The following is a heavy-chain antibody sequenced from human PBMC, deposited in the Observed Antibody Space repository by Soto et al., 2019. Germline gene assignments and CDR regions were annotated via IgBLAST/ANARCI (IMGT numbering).Heavy chain of an antibody. CDR3: ARSFMVPADFFDY. Sequence: LSLTCTVSNGSLSSNYWSWIRQSPGKGLEWIGNIYYSGSTNYNPSLKSRVTMSVGTSKNQFTLKLSSVTAADTGVYFCARSFMVPADFFDYWGQGTPVTVSS. J-gene: IGHJ4*02. CDR1: NGSLSSNY. CDR2: IYYSGST. D-gene: IGHD3-10*01. V-gene: IGHV4-59*01.